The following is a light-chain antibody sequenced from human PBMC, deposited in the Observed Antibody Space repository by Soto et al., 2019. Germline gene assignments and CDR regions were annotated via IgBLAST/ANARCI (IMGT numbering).Light chain of an antibody. V-gene: IGLV2-8*01. CDR3: SAHAGSNNYV. CDR2: DVT. CDR1: SSDVGAFSS. J-gene: IGLJ1*01. Sequence: QSALTQPPSASGSPGQSVTVSCTGTSSDVGAFSSVAWYQQHPGKAPKLLIYDVTKRPSGVPDRFSGARSGNTAFLTVSGLQAEDEADYYCSAHAGSNNYVFGTGTKLTVL.